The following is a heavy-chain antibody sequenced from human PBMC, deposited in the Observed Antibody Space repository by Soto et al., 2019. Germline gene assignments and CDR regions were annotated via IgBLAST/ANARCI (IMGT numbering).Heavy chain of an antibody. CDR1: GFTFSSFA. J-gene: IGHJ4*02. CDR3: AGPGYSSQDY. D-gene: IGHD5-18*01. CDR2: ISGSGDGT. Sequence: SLRLSCAASGFTFSSFALSWVRQAPGKGLEWVSAISGSGDGTDYADSVKGRFTISRDNSKNTLYFQMNSLRAEDTAVYYCAGPGYSSQDYWGQGALVTVSS. V-gene: IGHV3-23*01.